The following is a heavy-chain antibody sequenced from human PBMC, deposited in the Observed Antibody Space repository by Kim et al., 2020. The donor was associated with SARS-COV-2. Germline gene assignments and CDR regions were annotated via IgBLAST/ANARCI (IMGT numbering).Heavy chain of an antibody. J-gene: IGHJ5*02. V-gene: IGHV3-74*01. CDR3: AIDLYDSNNH. D-gene: IGHD3-22*01. Sequence: GGSLRLSCEASGFRFSSYWMNWVRQVPGKGLVWVSRIDGEGGVTNYADFVKGRFIISRDNAKNILHLQMNDLRAEDTAIYYCAIDLYDSNNHWGQGTLVTVS. CDR2: IDGEGGVT. CDR1: GFRFSSYW.